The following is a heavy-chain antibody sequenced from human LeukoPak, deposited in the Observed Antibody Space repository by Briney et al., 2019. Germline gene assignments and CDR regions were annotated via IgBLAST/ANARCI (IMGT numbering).Heavy chain of an antibody. CDR1: GFTFSSYS. CDR3: ARGGSMVRGVL. J-gene: IGHJ4*02. D-gene: IGHD3-10*01. V-gene: IGHV3-53*01. Sequence: GGSLRLSCAASGFTFSSYSMNWVRQAPGKGLEWVSAMNSGGSTFYADSVKGRFIISRDKSRNTLYLQKNSLRVDDTAVYYCARGGSMVRGVLWGQGTLVTVSS. CDR2: MNSGGST.